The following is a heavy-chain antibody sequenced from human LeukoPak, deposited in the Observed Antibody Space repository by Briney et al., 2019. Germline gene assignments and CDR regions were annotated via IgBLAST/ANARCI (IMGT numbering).Heavy chain of an antibody. Sequence: SETLSLTCTVSGGSISSYYWSWIRQPAGKGLEWIGRIYTSGSTNYNPSLKSRVTMSVDTSKNQFSLKLSSVTAADTAVYFCARGGLIGSAVSYYGLDVWGQGTTVTVSS. CDR3: ARGGLIGSAVSYYGLDV. V-gene: IGHV4-4*07. CDR1: GGSISSYY. J-gene: IGHJ6*02. CDR2: IYTSGST. D-gene: IGHD3-22*01.